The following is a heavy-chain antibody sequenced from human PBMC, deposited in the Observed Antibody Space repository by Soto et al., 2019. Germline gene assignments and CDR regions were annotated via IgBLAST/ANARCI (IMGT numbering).Heavy chain of an antibody. J-gene: IGHJ6*02. CDR3: AKDLLTLRFLEWLADDWGMDV. CDR2: ISGSGGST. CDR1: GFTFSSYA. D-gene: IGHD3-3*01. Sequence: GGSLRLSCAASGFTFSSYAMSWVRQAPGKGLEWVSAISGSGGSTYYADSVKGRFTISRDNSKNTLYLQMNSLRAEDTAVYYCAKDLLTLRFLEWLADDWGMDVWGQGTTVTVSS. V-gene: IGHV3-23*01.